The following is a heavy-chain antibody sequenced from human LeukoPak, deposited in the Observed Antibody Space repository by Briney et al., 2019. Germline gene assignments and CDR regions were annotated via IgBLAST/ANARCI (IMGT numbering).Heavy chain of an antibody. Sequence: ASVRVSCKASGYTFTGYYMHWVRQAPGQGLEWMGWINPNSGGTNYAQKLQGRVTMTTDTSTSTAYMELRSLRSDDTAVYYCARVGITMVRGVTDWFDPWGQGTLVTVSS. D-gene: IGHD3-10*01. CDR2: INPNSGGT. CDR3: ARVGITMVRGVTDWFDP. J-gene: IGHJ5*02. CDR1: GYTFTGYY. V-gene: IGHV1-2*02.